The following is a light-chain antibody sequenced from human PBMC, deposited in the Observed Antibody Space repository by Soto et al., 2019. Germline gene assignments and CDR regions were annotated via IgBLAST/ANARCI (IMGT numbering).Light chain of an antibody. Sequence: QPVLTQSPSASASLGASVKLTCTLSSGYSSYAIAWHQQQPEKGPRYLMKLNSDGSHSKGDGIPDRFSGSSSGAERYLTISSLQYEDEADYYCQTWGTGIAVFGGGTQLTVL. V-gene: IGLV4-69*01. CDR2: LNSDGSH. CDR3: QTWGTGIAV. J-gene: IGLJ7*01. CDR1: SGYSSYA.